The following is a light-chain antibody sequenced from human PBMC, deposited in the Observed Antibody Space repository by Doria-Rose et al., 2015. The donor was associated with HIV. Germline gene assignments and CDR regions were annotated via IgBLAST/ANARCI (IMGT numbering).Light chain of an antibody. J-gene: IGKJ1*01. Sequence: IQVTQSPPSISASTGDRVTITCRASQGISSDLAWYQQKPGRAPKLLIYTASTLQSGVPSRFSGSGSGTDFTLTISCLQSEDFATYYCQQYYDYPRTFGQGTTVEIK. CDR2: TAS. CDR1: QGISSD. V-gene: IGKV1-8*01. CDR3: QQYYDYPRT.